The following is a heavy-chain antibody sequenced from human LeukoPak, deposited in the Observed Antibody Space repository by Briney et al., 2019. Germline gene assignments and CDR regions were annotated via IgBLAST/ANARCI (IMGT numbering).Heavy chain of an antibody. CDR3: ARDVVGYYDSSGYYLSAFDI. Sequence: GGSLRLSCAASGVTFSSYIMNWVRQAPGKGLEWISSISSSSSYIFNADSVRGRFTICRDNAKNSLFLQMNTLRAEDTAVYYCARDVVGYYDSSGYYLSAFDIWGQGTMVTVSS. D-gene: IGHD3-22*01. CDR1: GVTFSSYI. J-gene: IGHJ3*02. CDR2: ISSSSSYI. V-gene: IGHV3-21*01.